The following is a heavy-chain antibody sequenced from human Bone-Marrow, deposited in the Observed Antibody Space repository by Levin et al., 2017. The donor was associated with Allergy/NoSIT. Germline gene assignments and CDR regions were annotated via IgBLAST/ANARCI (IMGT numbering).Heavy chain of an antibody. Sequence: GGSLRLSCAASGFDFSSYSMYWVRQVPGKGLVWVSRINSDGSITRYADSVKGRFTISTDNAKNTLYLQMNSLRAEDTGVYYCARDREYSSGSHVLGDYYYAMDVWGQGTTVTV. CDR2: INSDGSIT. CDR1: GFDFSSYS. D-gene: IGHD6-19*01. J-gene: IGHJ6*02. V-gene: IGHV3-74*01. CDR3: ARDREYSSGSHVLGDYYYAMDV.